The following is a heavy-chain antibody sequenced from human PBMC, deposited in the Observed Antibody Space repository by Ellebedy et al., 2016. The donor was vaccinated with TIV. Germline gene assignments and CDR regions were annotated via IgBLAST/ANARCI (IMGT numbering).Heavy chain of an antibody. J-gene: IGHJ4*02. CDR1: GFTFSTYD. Sequence: GESLKISXAASGFTFSTYDMNWVRQAPGKGLEWVSFIDTGGDYIRYADSVKGRFTISRDNAKDSLSLQMNSLRVEDSAVYYCARGLSTTLRAYDSWGQGTLVTVSS. V-gene: IGHV3-21*01. D-gene: IGHD1-26*01. CDR3: ARGLSTTLRAYDS. CDR2: IDTGGDYI.